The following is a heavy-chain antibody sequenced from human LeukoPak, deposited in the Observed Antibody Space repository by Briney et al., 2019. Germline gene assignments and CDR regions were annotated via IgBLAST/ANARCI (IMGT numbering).Heavy chain of an antibody. V-gene: IGHV3-23*01. CDR1: GFTFHIYA. CDR2: ISGSSDTT. J-gene: IGHJ4*02. D-gene: IGHD3-10*01. Sequence: GGSLRLSCAASGFTFHIYAMARVRQAPGKGLEWVSLISGSSDTTYYAASVKGRFTISRDNSKNTLYLQMNSLRAEDTAVYYCAMYRRGDYSGIDYWGQGTLVTVSS. CDR3: AMYRRGDYSGIDY.